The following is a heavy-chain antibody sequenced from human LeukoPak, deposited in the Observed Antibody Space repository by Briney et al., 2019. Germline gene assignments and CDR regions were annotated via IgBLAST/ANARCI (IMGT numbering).Heavy chain of an antibody. CDR3: ARGLPCGSYFLLRCRYHWCDP. D-gene: IGHD1-26*01. V-gene: IGHV4-34*01. J-gene: IGHJ5*02. Sequence: SETLSLTCAVYGGSFSGYYWSWIPHPPGKGLEGIGEINHSGSTNYNPSLKSRVTISVDTSKNQFSLKLSSVTAADTAVYYCARGLPCGSYFLLRCRYHWCDPWGQGTLVTVSS. CDR2: INHSGST. CDR1: GGSFSGYY.